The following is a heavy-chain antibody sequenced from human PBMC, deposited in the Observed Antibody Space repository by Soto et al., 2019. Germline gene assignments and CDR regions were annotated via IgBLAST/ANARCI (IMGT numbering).Heavy chain of an antibody. V-gene: IGHV3-23*01. D-gene: IGHD3-3*01. CDR3: AKVTIFGVVDY. J-gene: IGHJ4*02. CDR1: GFTFSRDA. Sequence: EVQLLESGGGLVQPGGSLRLSCTASGFTFSRDAMSWVRQAPGKGLEWVATINNSGASTNYADSVKGRFTISRDNSKNTLYVKMSSLRANDTAVYYCAKVTIFGVVDYWGQGTLVTVSS. CDR2: INNSGAST.